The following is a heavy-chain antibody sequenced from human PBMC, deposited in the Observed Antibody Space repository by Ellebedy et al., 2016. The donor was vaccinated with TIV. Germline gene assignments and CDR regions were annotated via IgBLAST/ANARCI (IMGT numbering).Heavy chain of an antibody. CDR3: ARLSRDGYNYDY. CDR2: IYYSGST. D-gene: IGHD5-24*01. J-gene: IGHJ4*02. CDR1: GGSFSGYY. Sequence: SETLSLTCAVYGGSFSGYYWSWIRQPPGKGLEWIGYIYYSGSTNYNPSLKSRVTMSVDTSNNQFSLKLSSVTAADTAVYYCARLSRDGYNYDYWGQGTLVTVSS. V-gene: IGHV4-59*08.